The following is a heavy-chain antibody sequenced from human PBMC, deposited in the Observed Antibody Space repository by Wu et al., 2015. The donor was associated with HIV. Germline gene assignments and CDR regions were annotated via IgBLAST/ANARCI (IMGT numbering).Heavy chain of an antibody. CDR2: IIPMLDTT. J-gene: IGHJ3*02. Sequence: QVQLVQSGAEVKKPGSSVKVSCKTSGGDFRTYAITWLRQAPGQGLEWMARIIPMLDTTNYARKFQGRVTITADESTSTAYMEMSGLRSEDTAVYYCARESQGDNYYDSSGHGAFDIWGQGTMVTVSS. CDR1: GGDFRTYA. D-gene: IGHD3-22*01. CDR3: ARESQGDNYYDSSGHGAFDI. V-gene: IGHV1-69*13.